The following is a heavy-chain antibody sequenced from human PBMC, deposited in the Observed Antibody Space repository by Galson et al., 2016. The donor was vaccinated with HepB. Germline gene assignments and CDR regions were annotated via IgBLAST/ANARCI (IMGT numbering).Heavy chain of an antibody. CDR1: GFTFSDYY. CDR2: ISSTSLYT. Sequence: SLRLSCAASGFTFSDYYTTWIRQAPGKGLEWVSYISSTSLYTNYADSVKGRFTISRDNAKNSLYLQMNSLRAEDTAVYYCARAHGYNYGYSWLDPWGQGTLVTVSS. J-gene: IGHJ5*02. D-gene: IGHD5-18*01. V-gene: IGHV3-11*06. CDR3: ARAHGYNYGYSWLDP.